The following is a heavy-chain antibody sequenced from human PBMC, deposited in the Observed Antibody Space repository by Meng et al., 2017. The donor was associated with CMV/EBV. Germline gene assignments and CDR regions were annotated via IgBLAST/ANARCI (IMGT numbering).Heavy chain of an antibody. CDR1: GFTFSSYS. J-gene: IGHJ6*02. CDR3: AREKYSHGLEYYYYGMDV. CDR2: ISSSSSYI. D-gene: IGHD5-18*01. Sequence: GESLKISCAASGFTFSSYSMNWVRQAPGKGLEWVSSISSSSSYIYYADSVKGRFTISRDNAKNSLYLQMNSLRAEDTAVYYCAREKYSHGLEYYYYGMDVWGQGTTVTVSS. V-gene: IGHV3-21*01.